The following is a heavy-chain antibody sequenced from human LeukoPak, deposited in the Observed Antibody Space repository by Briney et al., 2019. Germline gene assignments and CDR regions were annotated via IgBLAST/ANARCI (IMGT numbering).Heavy chain of an antibody. CDR2: INHSGST. V-gene: IGHV4-34*01. D-gene: IGHD3-22*01. CDR3: ARVGGYYDSSGYYKDYFDY. CDR1: GGSFSGYY. Sequence: KPSETLSLTCAVYGGSFSGYYWSWIRQPPGKGLEWIGEINHSGSTNYNPSLKSRVTISVDTSKNQFSLKLSSVTAADTAVYYCARVGGYYDSSGYYKDYFDYWGQGTLVTVSS. J-gene: IGHJ4*02.